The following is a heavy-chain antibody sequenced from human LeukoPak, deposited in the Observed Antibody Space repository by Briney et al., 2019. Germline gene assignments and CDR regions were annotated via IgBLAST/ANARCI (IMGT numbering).Heavy chain of an antibody. CDR2: LSYDGSNT. CDR1: GFTFSSRA. J-gene: IGHJ4*02. Sequence: PGGSLGLSCAASGFTFSSRAMYWVRQAPAKGLEWVAGLSYDGSNTYYLDSVKGRFTISGDNSKNTLYLQMDSLRTEDTAVYYCAKDPHQLILSNYFDDWGQGTLVTVSS. V-gene: IGHV3-30*18. CDR3: AKDPHQLILSNYFDD. D-gene: IGHD2/OR15-2a*01.